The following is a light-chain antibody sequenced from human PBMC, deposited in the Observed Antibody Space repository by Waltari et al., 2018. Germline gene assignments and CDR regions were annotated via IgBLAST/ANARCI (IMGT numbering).Light chain of an antibody. CDR1: QDINNY. V-gene: IGKV1-33*01. Sequence: DIQMTQFPSSLSASVGDSVTITCQASQDINNYLNWYQQKPGKAPKLLIYDASNLETGVPSRFSGSGSGTTFTFTISSLQPEDIATYYCQQFHSLLTFGGGTKVEIK. J-gene: IGKJ4*01. CDR3: QQFHSLLT. CDR2: DAS.